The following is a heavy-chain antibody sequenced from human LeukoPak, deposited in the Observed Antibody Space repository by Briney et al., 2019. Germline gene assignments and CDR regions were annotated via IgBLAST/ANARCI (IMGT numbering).Heavy chain of an antibody. D-gene: IGHD3-22*01. J-gene: IGHJ4*02. Sequence: PGGSLRLSCEASDFTFSDHWMTWVRQVPGKGLEWVADIKKDGSEKNEGDSVRGRFTISRDNAKTSLYLQMNSLRAEDTAVYYCARGVRGLYYDSSGYYGYWGQGTLVTVSS. V-gene: IGHV3-7*01. CDR3: ARGVRGLYYDSSGYYGY. CDR2: IKKDGSEK. CDR1: DFTFSDHW.